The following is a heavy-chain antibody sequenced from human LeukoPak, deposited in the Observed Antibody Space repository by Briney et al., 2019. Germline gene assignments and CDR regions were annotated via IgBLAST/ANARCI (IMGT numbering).Heavy chain of an antibody. CDR2: IIPIFGTA. CDR3: ARDRNTATKSRDWFDP. V-gene: IGHV1-69*06. J-gene: IGHJ5*02. D-gene: IGHD5-18*01. Sequence: SVKVSCKASGGTFSSYAISWVRQAPGQGLEWMGGIIPIFGTANYAQKFQGRVTITADKSTSTAYMELSSLRSEDTAVYYCARDRNTATKSRDWFDPWGQGTLVTVSS. CDR1: GGTFSSYA.